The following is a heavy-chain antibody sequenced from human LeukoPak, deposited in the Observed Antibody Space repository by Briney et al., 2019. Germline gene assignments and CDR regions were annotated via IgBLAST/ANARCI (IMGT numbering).Heavy chain of an antibody. CDR1: GFSFSNFY. D-gene: IGHD3-22*01. Sequence: GGSLRLSCAASGFSFSNFYMSWIRQAPGKGLEWVSYISSSSTYTNSADSVRGRFTISRDNAKNSLYLQMNSLRVEDTAVYYCARESDSSGYYDYWGQGTLVTVSS. V-gene: IGHV3-11*06. CDR3: ARESDSSGYYDY. CDR2: ISSSSTYT. J-gene: IGHJ4*02.